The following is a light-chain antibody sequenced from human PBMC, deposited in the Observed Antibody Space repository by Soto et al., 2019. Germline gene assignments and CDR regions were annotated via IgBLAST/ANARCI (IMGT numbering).Light chain of an antibody. CDR1: TSNIGSNA. V-gene: IGLV1-44*01. CDR3: TAWDDSLNGRL. Sequence: QSVLTQPPSASGTPGQRVTFSCSGSTSNIGSNAVNWYQQLPGTAPKLLIYSNDRRPSGVPDRFSGSKSGTSASLVISGLQSAEEADYYCTAWDDSLNGRLFGGGTKVTVL. CDR2: SND. J-gene: IGLJ2*01.